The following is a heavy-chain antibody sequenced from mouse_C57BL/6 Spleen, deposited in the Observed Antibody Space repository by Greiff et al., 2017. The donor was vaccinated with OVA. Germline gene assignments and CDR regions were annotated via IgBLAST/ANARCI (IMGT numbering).Heavy chain of an antibody. J-gene: IGHJ4*01. V-gene: IGHV5-4*01. Sequence: DVKLVESGGGLVKPGGSLKLSCAASGFTFSSYAMSWVRQTPEKRLEWVATISDGGSYTYYPDNVKGRFTISRDNAKNNLYLQMSHLKSEDTAMYYCARDADSSGYAMDYWGQGTSVAVSS. CDR3: ARDADSSGYAMDY. CDR2: ISDGGSYT. D-gene: IGHD3-2*02. CDR1: GFTFSSYA.